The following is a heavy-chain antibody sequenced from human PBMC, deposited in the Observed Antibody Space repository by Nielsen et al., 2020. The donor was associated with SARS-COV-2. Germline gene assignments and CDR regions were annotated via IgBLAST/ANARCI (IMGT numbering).Heavy chain of an antibody. D-gene: IGHD6-19*01. CDR1: GFTFSSYS. CDR2: ISSSSSYI. CDR3: ARQVAGGDWFDP. J-gene: IGHJ5*02. V-gene: IGHV3-21*01. Sequence: GESLKLSCAASGFTFSSYSMNWVRQAPGKGLEWVSSISSSSSYIYYADSVKGRFTISRDNAKNSLYLQMNSLRAEDTAVYYCARQVAGGDWFDPWGQGTLVTVSS.